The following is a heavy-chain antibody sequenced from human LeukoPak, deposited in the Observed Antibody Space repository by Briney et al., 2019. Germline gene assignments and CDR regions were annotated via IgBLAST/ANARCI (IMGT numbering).Heavy chain of an antibody. J-gene: IGHJ6*02. CDR3: ARGMTTYYYYGMDV. CDR1: GGSISSYY. D-gene: IGHD4-17*01. CDR2: IYYSGST. V-gene: IGHV4-59*08. Sequence: SETLSLTCTVSGGSISSYYWSWIRQPPGKGLEWIGYIYYSGSTNYNPSLKSRVTISVDTSKNQFSLKLSSVTAADTAVYYCARGMTTYYYYGMDVWGQGTTVTVSS.